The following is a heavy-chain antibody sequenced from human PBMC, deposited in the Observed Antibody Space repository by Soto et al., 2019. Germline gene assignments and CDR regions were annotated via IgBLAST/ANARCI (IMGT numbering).Heavy chain of an antibody. CDR1: GFTFSSYA. CDR3: PKAILYYDILTGYFDY. D-gene: IGHD3-9*01. CDR2: ISGSGGST. V-gene: IGHV3-23*01. J-gene: IGHJ4*02. Sequence: GGSLRLSCAASGFTFSSYAMSWVHQAPGKGLEWVSAISGSGGSTYYADSVKGRFTISRDNSKNTLYLQMNSLRAEDTAVYYCPKAILYYDILTGYFDYWGQGTLVTVSS.